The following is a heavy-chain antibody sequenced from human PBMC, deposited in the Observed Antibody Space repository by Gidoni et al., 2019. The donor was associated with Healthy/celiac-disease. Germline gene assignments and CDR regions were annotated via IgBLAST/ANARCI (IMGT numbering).Heavy chain of an antibody. CDR2: ISSSGSTI. CDR1: GFTFSSYE. V-gene: IGHV3-48*03. Sequence: EVQLVESGGGWVQPGGSLRLSCAASGFTFSSYEMNLVRQAPGKGLEWVSYISSSGSTIYYADSVKGRFTISRDNAKNSLYLQMNSLRAEDTAVYYCARDNWNYVLYYYYGMDVWGQGTTVTVSS. D-gene: IGHD1-7*01. J-gene: IGHJ6*02. CDR3: ARDNWNYVLYYYYGMDV.